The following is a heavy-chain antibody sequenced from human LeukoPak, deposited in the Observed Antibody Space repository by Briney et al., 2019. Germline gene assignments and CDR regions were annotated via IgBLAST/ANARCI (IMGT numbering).Heavy chain of an antibody. J-gene: IGHJ5*02. CDR3: ARGFGIVVVPAASFDP. V-gene: IGHV1-2*02. CDR2: INPNSGGT. D-gene: IGHD2-2*01. CDR1: GYTFTGYY. Sequence: ASVKVSCKASGYTFTGYYMHWVRQAPGQGLEWMGWINPNSGGTNYAQRFQGRVTMTRDTSISTAYMELSRLRSDDTAVYYCARGFGIVVVPAASFDPWGQGTLVTVSS.